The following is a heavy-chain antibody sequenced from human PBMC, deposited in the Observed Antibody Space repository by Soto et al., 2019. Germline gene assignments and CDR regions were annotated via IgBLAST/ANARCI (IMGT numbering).Heavy chain of an antibody. V-gene: IGHV3-23*01. CDR2: ISGSGGST. D-gene: IGHD3-22*01. CDR3: AKEADISGYNPDY. J-gene: IGHJ4*02. CDR1: GFTFSSYA. Sequence: GGSLRLSCAASGFTFSSYAMTWVRQAPGKGLEWVSVISGSGGSTHYADSVKGRSTIARDNSKNTLYLQVNSLRAEDTAVYYCAKEADISGYNPDYWXQGTQVTVSS.